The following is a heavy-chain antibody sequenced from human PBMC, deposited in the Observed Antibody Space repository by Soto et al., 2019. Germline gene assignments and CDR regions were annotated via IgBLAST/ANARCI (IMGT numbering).Heavy chain of an antibody. Sequence: SETLSLTCTVSGGSISSYYWSWIRQPPGKGLEWIGYIYYSGSTNYNPSLKSRVTISVDTSKNQFSLKLSSVTAADTAVYYCARHERITIFGVVIENYYMDVWGKGTTVTVSS. CDR1: GGSISSYY. J-gene: IGHJ6*03. CDR3: ARHERITIFGVVIENYYMDV. D-gene: IGHD3-3*01. V-gene: IGHV4-59*08. CDR2: IYYSGST.